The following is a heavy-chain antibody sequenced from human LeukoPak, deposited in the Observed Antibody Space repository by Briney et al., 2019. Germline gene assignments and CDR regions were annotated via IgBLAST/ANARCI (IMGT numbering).Heavy chain of an antibody. CDR3: ARDLPGAAAEGTTRGTDV. CDR1: GYTFTGYY. V-gene: IGHV1-18*04. CDR2: INAYNGNT. D-gene: IGHD6-25*01. Sequence: GASVKVSCKASGYTFTGYYMHWVRQAPGQGLEWMGWINAYNGNTNYAQNVQGRVTVTRDTSTSTAYMELRSLRSDDTAVYFCARDLPGAAAEGTTRGTDVWGQGTTVTVSS. J-gene: IGHJ6*02.